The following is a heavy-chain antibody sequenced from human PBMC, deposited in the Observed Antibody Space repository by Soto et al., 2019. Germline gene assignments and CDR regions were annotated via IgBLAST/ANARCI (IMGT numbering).Heavy chain of an antibody. CDR2: MNPNSGNT. CDR3: TRAYGAETFDF. J-gene: IGHJ5*01. CDR1: GYTFNNYD. V-gene: IGHV1-8*02. D-gene: IGHD3-10*01. Sequence: ASVKVSCKASGYTFNNYDIHWVRQAPGHGLEWMGWMNPNSGNTGYAQNFRGRVTMTQNTAIGTAYMELSSLRSDDTATYYCTRAYGAETFDFWGRGARVTVSS.